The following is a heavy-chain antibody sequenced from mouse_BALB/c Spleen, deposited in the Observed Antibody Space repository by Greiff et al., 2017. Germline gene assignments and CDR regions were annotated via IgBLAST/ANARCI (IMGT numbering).Heavy chain of an antibody. CDR2: IYPGSGNT. CDR1: GYAFTNYW. V-gene: IGHV1-63*01. CDR3: AKKPGNYEGYFDV. Sequence: VQLQQSGAELVRPGTSVKISCKASGYAFTNYWLGWVKQRPGHGLEWIGDIYPGSGNTYYNEKFKGKATLTADKSSSTAYMQLSSLTSEDSAVYFCAKKPGNYEGYFDVWGAGTTVTVSS. D-gene: IGHD2-1*01. J-gene: IGHJ1*01.